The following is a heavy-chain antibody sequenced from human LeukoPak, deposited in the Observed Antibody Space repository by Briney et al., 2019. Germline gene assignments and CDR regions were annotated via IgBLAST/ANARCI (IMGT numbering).Heavy chain of an antibody. Sequence: PSETLPLTCAVYGGSFSGYYWSWVRQPPGKGLEWLGEINHSGRTNYNPSLKSRVTISVDTSKNQFSLKLSSVTAADTAVYYCARRLLMVRAFDYWGQGTLVTVSS. D-gene: IGHD3-10*01. V-gene: IGHV4-34*01. CDR2: INHSGRT. J-gene: IGHJ4*02. CDR3: ARRLLMVRAFDY. CDR1: GGSFSGYY.